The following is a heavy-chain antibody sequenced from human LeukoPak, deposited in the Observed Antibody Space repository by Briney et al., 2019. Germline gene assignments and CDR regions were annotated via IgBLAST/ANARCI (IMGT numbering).Heavy chain of an antibody. J-gene: IGHJ4*02. V-gene: IGHV3-43*02. Sequence: GGSLRLSCAASGFTFDDYAMHWVRQAPGKGLEWVSLISGDGGSTYYADSVKGRFTISRDNSKNSLYLQMNSLRTEDTALYYCAKAQYHYDSSGYLFDYWGQGTLVTVSS. CDR3: AKAQYHYDSSGYLFDY. CDR2: ISGDGGST. CDR1: GFTFDDYA. D-gene: IGHD3-22*01.